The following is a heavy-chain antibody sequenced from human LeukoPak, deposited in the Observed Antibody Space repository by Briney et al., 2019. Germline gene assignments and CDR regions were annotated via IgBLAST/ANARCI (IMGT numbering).Heavy chain of an antibody. V-gene: IGHV3-74*01. J-gene: IGHJ5*02. CDR2: INTDGTNT. CDR3: ARDRGINWFDP. CDR1: EYTFTNYW. D-gene: IGHD3-16*01. Sequence: GGSLRLSCAASEYTFTNYWMHWVRQAPGEGLVWVSRINTDGTNTIYADSVRGRFTVSRDNAKNTLYLQMDSLRADDTAVYYCARDRGINWFDPWGQGTLVAVSS.